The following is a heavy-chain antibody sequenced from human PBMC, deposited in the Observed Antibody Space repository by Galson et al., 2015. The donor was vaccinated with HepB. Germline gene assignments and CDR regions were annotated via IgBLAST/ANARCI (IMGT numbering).Heavy chain of an antibody. V-gene: IGHV3-11*06. J-gene: IGHJ4*02. CDR3: VRGGWYSTSWYGIDY. Sequence: SLRLSCAASAFTFSDYYMSWIRQAPGKGLEWVSYISGTSYYINYADSVKGRFTISRDNAKNSLYLQMNSLRAEDTAVYYCVRGGWYSTSWYGIDYWGQGTLVRVSS. D-gene: IGHD6-13*01. CDR1: AFTFSDYY. CDR2: ISGTSYYI.